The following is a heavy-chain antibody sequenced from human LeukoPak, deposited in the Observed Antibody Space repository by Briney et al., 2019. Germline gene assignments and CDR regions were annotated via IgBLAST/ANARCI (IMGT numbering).Heavy chain of an antibody. J-gene: IGHJ6*04. V-gene: IGHV3-30*04. D-gene: IGHD3-10*01. CDR1: GFIFNNYA. CDR3: APRITMVRGVIPLGV. CDR2: ISNDGTKK. Sequence: GRSLRLSCAASGFIFNNYAMHWVRQAPGKGLEWVAVISNDGTKKNYADSVKGRCIISRDNSKNTLYLQMNSLRAEDTAVYYCAPRITMVRGVIPLGVWGKGTTVTISS.